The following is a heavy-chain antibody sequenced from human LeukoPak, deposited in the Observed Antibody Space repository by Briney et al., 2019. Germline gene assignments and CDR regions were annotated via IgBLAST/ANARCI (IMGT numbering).Heavy chain of an antibody. CDR2: MNPNSGNT. J-gene: IGHJ5*02. V-gene: IGHV1-8*01. D-gene: IGHD3-10*01. Sequence: ASGKVSCKASGYTFTNYDINWVRQAIGQGLEWMGWMNPNSGNTGYAQKFQGRVTMTRNTSIGTAYMELSSLTSEDTAVYFCASGSASGSHRTSWGQGTLVTVSS. CDR3: ASGSASGSHRTS. CDR1: GYTFTNYD.